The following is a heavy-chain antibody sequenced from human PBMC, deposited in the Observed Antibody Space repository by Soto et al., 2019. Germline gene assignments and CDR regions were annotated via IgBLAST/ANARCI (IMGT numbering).Heavy chain of an antibody. CDR3: AKGSGYSLLNWFET. D-gene: IGHD5-12*01. CDR1: GFTFRSYA. V-gene: IGHV3-23*05. J-gene: IGHJ5*02. CDR2: IVGSGIGA. Sequence: GWSLRLSCAASGFTFRSYAMSLVRQAPGKGLEWVSGIVGSGIGAYYADSVKGRFTISRVDSMNTVFLQLKNLRADDSAVYYCAKGSGYSLLNWFETWGQGTPVTVS.